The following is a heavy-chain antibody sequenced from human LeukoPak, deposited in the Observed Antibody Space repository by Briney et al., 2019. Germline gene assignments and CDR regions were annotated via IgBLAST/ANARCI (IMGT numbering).Heavy chain of an antibody. J-gene: IGHJ6*03. CDR3: ASGLGANHYCYMDV. D-gene: IGHD3-10*01. Sequence: SETLPLTCAVNGGSFRGYYWIWIRQPPGKGLEWIGEIYHSGSTKYNPSLKSPLTISVDTSKNQFSLNLSSMTAADTAVYYCASGLGANHYCYMDVWGKGTTVTVSS. V-gene: IGHV4-34*01. CDR1: GGSFRGYY. CDR2: IYHSGST.